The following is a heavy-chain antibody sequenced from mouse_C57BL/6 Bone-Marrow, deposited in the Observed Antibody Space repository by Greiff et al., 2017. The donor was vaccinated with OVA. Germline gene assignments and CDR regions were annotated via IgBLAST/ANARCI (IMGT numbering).Heavy chain of an antibody. V-gene: IGHV1-7*01. Sequence: QVQLKQSGAELAKPGASVKLSCKASGYTFTSYWMHWVKQRPGQGLAWIGYINPCSGYTQYNQKFQDKATLTADKSSSTAYMQLSSLTYEDSAVYYCARRGIYYYGSSYFDYAMDYWGQGTSVTVSS. J-gene: IGHJ4*01. CDR3: ARRGIYYYGSSYFDYAMDY. CDR1: GYTFTSYW. CDR2: INPCSGYT. D-gene: IGHD1-1*01.